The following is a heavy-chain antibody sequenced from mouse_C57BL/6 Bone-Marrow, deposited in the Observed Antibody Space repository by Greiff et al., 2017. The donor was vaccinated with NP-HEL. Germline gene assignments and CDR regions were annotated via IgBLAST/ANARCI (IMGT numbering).Heavy chain of an antibody. CDR3: ASLYYGYAMDY. CDR2: INPNFGTT. CDR1: GYSFTDYN. D-gene: IGHD1-1*01. Sequence: VHVKQSGPELVKPGASVKISCKASGYSFTDYNMNWVKQSNGKSLEWIGVINPNFGTTSYNQKFKGKATLTVDQSSSTAYMQLNSLTSEDSAVYYCASLYYGYAMDYWGQGTSVTVSS. V-gene: IGHV1-39*01. J-gene: IGHJ4*01.